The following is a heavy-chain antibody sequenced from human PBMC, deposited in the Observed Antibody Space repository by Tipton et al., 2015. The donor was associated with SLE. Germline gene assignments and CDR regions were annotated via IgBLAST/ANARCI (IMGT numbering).Heavy chain of an antibody. V-gene: IGHV3-23*01. CDR2: VSSIGDKT. J-gene: IGHJ3*01. CDR1: GFTFSTYA. D-gene: IGHD3-3*01. CDR3: TKYSPPACLTILPCDAFHL. Sequence: SLRLSCAASGFTFSTYAMNWVRQAPGKGLEWVSAVSSIGDKTYYADSVKGRFTISRDNSKNTLYLQMNSLSADDTAVYYCTKYSPPACLTILPCDAFHLWGQGTIITVSS.